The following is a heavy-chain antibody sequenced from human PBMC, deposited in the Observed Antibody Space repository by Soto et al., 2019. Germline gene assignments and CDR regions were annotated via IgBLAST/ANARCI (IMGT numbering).Heavy chain of an antibody. CDR3: ARDVLRVVTAAAIPEL. CDR2: SSYDGSKN. J-gene: IGHJ4*02. Sequence: QVQLVESGGGVVQPGKSLRLSCAASGFVFSHFAMHWVRQAPGKGLEWVAVSSYDGSKNFYADAVKGRFTISRDHSKSTLSLKRDSLRPKDTVIFYWARDVLRVVTAAAIPELWGQGILVPVSS. V-gene: IGHV3-30*04. D-gene: IGHD2-2*01. CDR1: GFVFSHFA.